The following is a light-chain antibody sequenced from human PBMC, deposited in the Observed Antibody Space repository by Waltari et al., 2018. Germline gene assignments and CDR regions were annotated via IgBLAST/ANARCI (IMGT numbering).Light chain of an antibody. V-gene: IGKV1-5*03. CDR2: KAS. Sequence: DIQMTQSPSTLSPSVGDRVTVTCRASQSISSWLAWYQQKPGKAPKLLIYKASSLESGVPSRFSGSGSGTEFTLTISSLQPDDFATYYCQQYNKYPRTFGQGTKVEIK. CDR1: QSISSW. CDR3: QQYNKYPRT. J-gene: IGKJ1*01.